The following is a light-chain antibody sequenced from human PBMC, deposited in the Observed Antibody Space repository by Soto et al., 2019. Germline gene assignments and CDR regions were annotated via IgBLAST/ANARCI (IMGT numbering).Light chain of an antibody. Sequence: DIQMTQSPSTLSASVGDRVAITCRPIQGFRTGLAWYRQKPGKAPKPLIYKASSLESGVPSRFSGSGSGTEFTLTISSLQPDDFATYYCQQYNDYSWTFGQGTKVEIK. CDR3: QQYNDYSWT. J-gene: IGKJ1*01. V-gene: IGKV1-5*03. CDR1: QGFRTG. CDR2: KAS.